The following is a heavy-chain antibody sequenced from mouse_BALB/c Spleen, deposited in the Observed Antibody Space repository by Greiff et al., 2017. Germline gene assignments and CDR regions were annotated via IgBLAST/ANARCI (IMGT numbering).Heavy chain of an antibody. Sequence: VQLQQSGPGLVQPSQSLSITCTVSGFSLTSYGVHWVRQSPGKGLEWLGVIWSGGSTDYNAAFISSLSISKDNSKSQVFFKMNSLQADDTAIYYCARNHYYGSRYFDYWGQGTTLTVSS. CDR1: GFSLTSYG. D-gene: IGHD1-1*01. J-gene: IGHJ2*01. V-gene: IGHV2-4-1*01. CDR3: ARNHYYGSRYFDY. CDR2: IWSGGST.